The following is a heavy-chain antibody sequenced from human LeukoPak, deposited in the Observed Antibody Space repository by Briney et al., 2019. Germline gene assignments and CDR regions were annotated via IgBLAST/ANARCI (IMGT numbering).Heavy chain of an antibody. D-gene: IGHD3-22*01. Sequence: PSETLSLTCAVYGGSFSGYYWSWIRQPPGKGLEWIGEINHSGSTNYNPSLKSRVTISVDTSKNQFSLKLSSVTAADTAVYYCARAPRNYYDSSGYPVYFDYWGQGTLVTVSS. CDR3: ARAPRNYYDSSGYPVYFDY. CDR1: GGSFSGYY. V-gene: IGHV4-34*01. J-gene: IGHJ4*02. CDR2: INHSGST.